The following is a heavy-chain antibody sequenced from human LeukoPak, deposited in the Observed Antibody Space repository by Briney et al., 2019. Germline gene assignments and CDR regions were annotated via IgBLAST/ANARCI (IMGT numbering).Heavy chain of an antibody. CDR3: ERDCGYGVTVIISDDY. V-gene: IGHV1-18*01. J-gene: IGHJ4*02. CDR1: GYTFNRYG. CDR2: ISGYNGNT. D-gene: IGHD6-25*01. Sequence: ASLKVSCKASGYTFNRYGISWVRQAPGQGLEWMGWISGYNGNTNYAQKLQGRVTMTTDTSTSTAYIELRSLRSDDTAMYYCERDCGYGVTVIISDDYWGQGTLVTVSS.